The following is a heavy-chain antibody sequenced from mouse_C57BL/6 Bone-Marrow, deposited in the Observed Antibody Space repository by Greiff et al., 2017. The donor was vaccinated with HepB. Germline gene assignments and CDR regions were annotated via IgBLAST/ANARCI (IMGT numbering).Heavy chain of an antibody. CDR1: GYTFTSYT. J-gene: IGHJ3*01. D-gene: IGHD2-5*01. CDR3: ARRYSNYWFAY. V-gene: IGHV1-4*01. Sequence: QVQLKESGAELARPGASVKMSCKASGYTFTSYTMHWVKQRPGQGLEWIGYINPSSGYTKYNQKFKDKATLTADKSSSTAYMQLSSLTSEDSAVYYCARRYSNYWFAYWGQGTLVTVSA. CDR2: INPSSGYT.